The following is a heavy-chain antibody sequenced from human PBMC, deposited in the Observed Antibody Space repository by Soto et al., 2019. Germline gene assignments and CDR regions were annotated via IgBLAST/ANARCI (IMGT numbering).Heavy chain of an antibody. CDR3: ARDLDSGSYYFDC. J-gene: IGHJ4*02. CDR1: GYTFSSYG. Sequence: QVQLVQSGAEVKKPGASLKVSCKASGYTFSSYGISWVRQAPGQGLEWMGWISAYTGKTNYAQKLQGRVTMTTDTSTSTAYMEVRSLRSDDTAVYYCARDLDSGSYYFDCWGQGTLVTVSS. D-gene: IGHD1-26*01. V-gene: IGHV1-18*04. CDR2: ISAYTGKT.